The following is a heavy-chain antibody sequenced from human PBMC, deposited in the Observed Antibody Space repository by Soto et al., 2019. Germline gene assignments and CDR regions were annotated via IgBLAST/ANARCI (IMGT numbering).Heavy chain of an antibody. V-gene: IGHV4-34*01. J-gene: IGHJ3*02. D-gene: IGHD1-1*01. Sequence: QVQLQQWGAGLLKPSETLSLTCAVYGGSVSSGSYYWSWIRQPPGKGLEWIGEMSHSGGTHFNPSRRSRVTISVDTYKTPFSLRVSFVTAADTALYYCARVERGTATTVVDAFDIWGPGTMVTVSS. CDR1: GGSVSSGSYY. CDR3: ARVERGTATTVVDAFDI. CDR2: MSHSGGT.